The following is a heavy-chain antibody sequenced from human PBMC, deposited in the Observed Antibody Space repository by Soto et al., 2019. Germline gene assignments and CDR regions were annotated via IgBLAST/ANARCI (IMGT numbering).Heavy chain of an antibody. Sequence: ASVKVSCKASGYTFTGYYMHWVRQAPGQGLEWMGWINPNSGGTNYAQKFQGRVTMTRDTSISTAYMELSRLRSDDTAVYYCARESPVYFVYYGFWRGYYTPYYGMDVWGQGTTVTVSS. CDR3: ARESPVYFVYYGFWRGYYTPYYGMDV. CDR2: INPNSGGT. V-gene: IGHV1-2*02. CDR1: GYTFTGYY. D-gene: IGHD3-3*01. J-gene: IGHJ6*02.